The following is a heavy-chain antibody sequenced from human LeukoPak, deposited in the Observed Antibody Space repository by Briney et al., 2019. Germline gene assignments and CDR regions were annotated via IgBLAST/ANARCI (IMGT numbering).Heavy chain of an antibody. CDR3: ARTPRGYSYGYGLDY. CDR2: ISDSGATK. D-gene: IGHD5-18*01. J-gene: IGHJ4*02. Sequence: GGSPRLSCAASGFTFSSYSMTWVRQAPGRGLEWISYISDSGATKHYADSVRGRFTISRDNAKNSLYLQMDSLRDEDTAVYYCARTPRGYSYGYGLDYWGQGILVTVSS. V-gene: IGHV3-48*02. CDR1: GFTFSSYS.